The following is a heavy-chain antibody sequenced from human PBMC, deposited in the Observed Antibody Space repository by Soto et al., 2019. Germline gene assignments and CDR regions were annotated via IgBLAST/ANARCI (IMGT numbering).Heavy chain of an antibody. CDR2: IIPIFGTA. J-gene: IGHJ5*02. Sequence: QVQLVQSGAEVKKPGSSVKVSCKASGGTFSSYAISWVRQAPGQGIEWMGGIIPIFGTANYAQKFQGRVTITADESTSTAYMELSSLRSEDTAVYYCAKTFPTFRFLEWFDPWGQGTLVTVSS. CDR1: GGTFSSYA. D-gene: IGHD3-3*01. CDR3: AKTFPTFRFLEWFDP. V-gene: IGHV1-69*01.